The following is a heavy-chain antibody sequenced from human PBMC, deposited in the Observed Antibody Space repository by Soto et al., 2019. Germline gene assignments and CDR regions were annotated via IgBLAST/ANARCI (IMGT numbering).Heavy chain of an antibody. D-gene: IGHD5-18*01. Sequence: QVQLVESGGGVVQPGRSLRLSCAASGFTFSSYGMHWVRQAPGKGLEWVAVIWYDGSNKYYADSVKGRFTISRDNSKNTLYLQMNRLRAEDTAVYYCARDLGTAPYYYSGMDVWGQGTTVTVSS. V-gene: IGHV3-33*01. J-gene: IGHJ6*02. CDR3: ARDLGTAPYYYSGMDV. CDR1: GFTFSSYG. CDR2: IWYDGSNK.